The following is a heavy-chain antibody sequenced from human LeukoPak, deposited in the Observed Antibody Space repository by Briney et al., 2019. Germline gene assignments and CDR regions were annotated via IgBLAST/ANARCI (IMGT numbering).Heavy chain of an antibody. CDR2: IHYSGST. Sequence: SETLSLTCTVSDGSVSSGGYYWSWIRQPPGKGLEWIGYIHYSGSTNYNPFFKSRVTISVDTTKSQFSLKMNSVTAADTAVYYCASESPWFDYWGQGTLVTVSS. CDR1: DGSVSSGGYY. V-gene: IGHV4-61*08. J-gene: IGHJ4*02. CDR3: ASESPWFDY.